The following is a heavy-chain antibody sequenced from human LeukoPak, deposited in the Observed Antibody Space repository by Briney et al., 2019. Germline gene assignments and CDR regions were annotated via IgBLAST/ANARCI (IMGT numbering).Heavy chain of an antibody. D-gene: IGHD6-13*01. CDR2: IYSTGRT. V-gene: IGHV4-4*07. CDR3: ARGPYSSSWYPLYFDY. Sequence: SETLSLTCTVSGGSITTYYWSWIRQPAGKGLEWIGRIYSTGRTNYSPSLKSRVTMSVDTSKNNFSLRLSSVTAADTAVYYCARGPYSSSWYPLYFDYWGQGTLVTVSA. CDR1: GGSITTYY. J-gene: IGHJ4*02.